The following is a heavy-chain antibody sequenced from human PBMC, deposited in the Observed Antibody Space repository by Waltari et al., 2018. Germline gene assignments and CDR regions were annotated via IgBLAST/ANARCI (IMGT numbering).Heavy chain of an antibody. Sequence: QMQLVKSGPEVKKPGTSVKVSCKASGFTFTSSAVQWVRQARGQRLEWIGWIVVGSGNTNYAQKFQERVTITRDMSTSTAYMELSSLRSEDTAVYYCAATRYDYIWGSYRAYFDYWGQGTLVTVSS. CDR1: GFTFTSSA. CDR2: IVVGSGNT. D-gene: IGHD3-16*02. V-gene: IGHV1-58*01. CDR3: AATRYDYIWGSYRAYFDY. J-gene: IGHJ4*02.